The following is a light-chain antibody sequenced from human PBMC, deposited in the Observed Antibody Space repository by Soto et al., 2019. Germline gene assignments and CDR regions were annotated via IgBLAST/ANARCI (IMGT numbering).Light chain of an antibody. CDR1: SSDVGGYNF. CDR3: CSYTPSSTLGV. J-gene: IGLJ1*01. CDR2: EVS. Sequence: QSALTQPASVSGSPGQSITISCTGTSSDVGGYNFVSWYQQHPGKAPKPMIYEVSNRPSGVSNRFSGSKSGNTASLTISGLQAEDEADYYCCSYTPSSTLGVFGTGTKVTVL. V-gene: IGLV2-14*03.